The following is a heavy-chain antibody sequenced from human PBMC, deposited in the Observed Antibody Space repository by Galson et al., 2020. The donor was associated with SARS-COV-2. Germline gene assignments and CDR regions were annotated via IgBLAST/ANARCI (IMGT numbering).Heavy chain of an antibody. CDR1: GYTFTSYA. D-gene: IGHD1-26*01. V-gene: IGHV1-3*01. CDR2: INAGNGNT. CDR3: ARVAALGSWFDP. J-gene: IGHJ5*02. Sequence: ASVKVSCKASGYTFTSYAMHWVRQAPGQRLEWMGWINAGNGNTKYSQKFQGRVTITRDTSASTAYMELSSLRSEDTAVYYCARVAALGSWFDPWGQGTLVTVSS.